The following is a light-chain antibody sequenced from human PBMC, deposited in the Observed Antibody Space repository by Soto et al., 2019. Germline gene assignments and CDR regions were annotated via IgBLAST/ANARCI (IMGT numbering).Light chain of an antibody. CDR2: EVS. J-gene: IGLJ2*01. CDR1: SSDVGAYKY. V-gene: IGLV2-14*01. CDR3: SSYTSSSPLVV. Sequence: QSVLTQPASVSGSPGQSITISCTGTSSDVGAYKYVSWYQQHPGKAPKLIIYEVSNRPSGVSNRFSGSKSGNTASLTISGLQAEDEADYYCSSYTSSSPLVVFGGGTKLTVL.